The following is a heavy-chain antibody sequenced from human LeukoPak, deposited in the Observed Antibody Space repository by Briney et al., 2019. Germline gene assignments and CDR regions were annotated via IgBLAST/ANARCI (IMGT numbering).Heavy chain of an antibody. V-gene: IGHV3-30*03. CDR1: GFTFSSYG. D-gene: IGHD5-18*01. CDR2: ISYDGSNK. J-gene: IGHJ4*02. CDR3: ASLDTAAVPRGGY. Sequence: GRSLRLSCAASGFTFSSYGMHWVRQAPGKGLEWVAVISYDGSNKYYADSVKGRFTISRDNSKNTLYLQMDSLRAEDTAVYYCASLDTAAVPRGGYWDQGTLVTVSS.